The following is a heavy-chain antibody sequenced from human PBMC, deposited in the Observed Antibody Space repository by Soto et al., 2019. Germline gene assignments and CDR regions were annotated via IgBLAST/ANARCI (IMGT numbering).Heavy chain of an antibody. V-gene: IGHV3-30-3*01. D-gene: IGHD3-22*01. CDR1: GFTFSSYA. CDR2: ISYDGSNK. Sequence: GGSLRLSCAASGFTFSSYAMHWVRQAPGKGLEWVAVISYDGSNKYYADSVKGRFTISRDNSKNTLYLQMNSLRAEDTAVYYCAREGYYYVSSGAPDAIDIWGPGTMVTVSS. J-gene: IGHJ3*02. CDR3: AREGYYYVSSGAPDAIDI.